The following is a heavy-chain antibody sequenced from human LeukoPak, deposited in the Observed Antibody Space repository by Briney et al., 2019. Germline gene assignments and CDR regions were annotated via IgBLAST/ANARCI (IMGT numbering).Heavy chain of an antibody. V-gene: IGHV3-23*01. D-gene: IGHD1-26*01. J-gene: IGHJ4*02. CDR1: GGSISSYY. CDR2: ISGSGGST. Sequence: ETLSLTCTVSGGSISSYYWSWVRQAPGKGLEWVSAISGSGGSTYYADSVKGRFTISRDNAKNTLYLQMNSLRAEDTAVYYCARDPSYSENLDYWGQGTLVTVSS. CDR3: ARDPSYSENLDY.